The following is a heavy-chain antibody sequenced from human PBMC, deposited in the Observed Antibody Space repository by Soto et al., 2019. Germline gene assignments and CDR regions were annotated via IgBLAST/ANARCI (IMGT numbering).Heavy chain of an antibody. Sequence: SETLSLTCTVSGGSISSSSYYWGWIRQPPGKGLEWIGSIYYSGSTYYNPSLKSRVTISVDTSKNQFSLKLSSVTAADTAVYYCACLTDYDYGECYFDYWGQGTLVTVSS. CDR2: IYYSGST. V-gene: IGHV4-39*01. J-gene: IGHJ4*02. CDR3: ACLTDYDYGECYFDY. D-gene: IGHD4-17*01. CDR1: GGSISSSSYY.